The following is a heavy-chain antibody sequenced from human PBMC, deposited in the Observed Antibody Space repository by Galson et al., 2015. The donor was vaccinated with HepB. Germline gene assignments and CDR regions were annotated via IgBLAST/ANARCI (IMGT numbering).Heavy chain of an antibody. CDR3: ARGPGDFSTGYHARPYYYAMDV. CDR2: VTQSGST. J-gene: IGHJ6*02. Sequence: LSLTCAVYGGSLRHYYWSWIRQPPGKGLEWIGEVTQSGSTNYRPSLQSRVTISVDTSKNQFSLKLSSVTAADTTVYYCARGPGDFSTGYHARPYYYAMDVWGQGTTVTVSS. D-gene: IGHD3/OR15-3a*01. V-gene: IGHV4-34*01. CDR1: GGSLRHYY.